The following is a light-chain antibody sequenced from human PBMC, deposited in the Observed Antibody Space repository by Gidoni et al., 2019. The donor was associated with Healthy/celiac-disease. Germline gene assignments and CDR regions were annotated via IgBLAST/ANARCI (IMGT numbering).Light chain of an antibody. CDR3: QQRSNWLYT. J-gene: IGKJ2*01. CDR1: QSVSIY. Sequence: EIVLNHSPATLSLSPGERATLSCRASQSVSIYLAWYQQNPGQAPRLLIYDASNRATGIPARFSGSGSGTDFTLTISSLEPADFAVYYCQQRSNWLYTFGQGTKLEIK. CDR2: DAS. V-gene: IGKV3-11*01.